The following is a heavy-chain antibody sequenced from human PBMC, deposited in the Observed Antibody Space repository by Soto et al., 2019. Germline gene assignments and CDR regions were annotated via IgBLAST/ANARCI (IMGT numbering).Heavy chain of an antibody. CDR2: IYYSGSN. V-gene: IGHV4-31*03. CDR1: GGSISSGGYY. CDR3: ARARTIFGVVTFAFDI. J-gene: IGHJ3*02. D-gene: IGHD3-3*01. Sequence: PSETLSLTCTVSGGSISSGGYYWSWLRQHPGKGLVWIGYIYYSGSNYYNPSLKSRVIISVNTPKNQFTLKLSSVTAADTDVYCCARARTIFGVVTFAFDIWGQGTMVTVSS.